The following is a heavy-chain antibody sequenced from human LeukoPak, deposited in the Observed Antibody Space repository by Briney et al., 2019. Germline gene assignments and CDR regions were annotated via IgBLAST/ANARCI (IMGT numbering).Heavy chain of an antibody. CDR1: GYTFTGYY. Sequence: ASEKVSCKASGYTFTGYYMHWVRQAPGQGLEWMGWINPNSGGTNYAQKFQGWVTMTRDTSSSAVYMELSRLRSDDTAVYYCARDGTGVYNLVQYWGQGTLVTVSS. V-gene: IGHV1-2*04. CDR2: INPNSGGT. J-gene: IGHJ4*02. D-gene: IGHD5-24*01. CDR3: ARDGTGVYNLVQY.